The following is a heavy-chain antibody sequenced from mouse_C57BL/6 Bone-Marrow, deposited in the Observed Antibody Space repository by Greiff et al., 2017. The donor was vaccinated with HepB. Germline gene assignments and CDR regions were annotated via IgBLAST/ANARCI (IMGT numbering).Heavy chain of an antibody. V-gene: IGHV14-4*01. D-gene: IGHD2-1*01. CDR3: TNGNPYYYAMDY. CDR2: IDPENGDT. Sequence: EVQLQQSGAELVRPGASVKLSCTASGFNIKDDYMHWVKQRPEQGLEWIRWIDPENGDTEYASKFQGKATITADTSSNTAYLQLSSLTSEDTAVYYCTNGNPYYYAMDYWGQGTSVTVSS. J-gene: IGHJ4*01. CDR1: GFNIKDDY.